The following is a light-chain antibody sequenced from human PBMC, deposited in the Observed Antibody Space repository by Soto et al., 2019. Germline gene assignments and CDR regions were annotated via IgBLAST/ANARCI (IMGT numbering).Light chain of an antibody. CDR3: CSYACSSTFVV. CDR1: SSDVGSYNL. CDR2: EVS. J-gene: IGLJ2*01. V-gene: IGLV2-23*02. Sequence: QSVLTQPASVSGSPGQSLTISCTGTSSDVGSYNLVSWYQQHPGKAPKLMIYEVSKRPSGVSNRFSGSKSGNTASQTISGLQAEDEADYYCCSYACSSTFVVFGGGTQLTV.